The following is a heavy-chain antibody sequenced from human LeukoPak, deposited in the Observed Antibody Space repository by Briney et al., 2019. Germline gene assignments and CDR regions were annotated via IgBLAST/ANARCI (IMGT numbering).Heavy chain of an antibody. Sequence: TGGSLRLSCAGSGFTFSNYAVSWVRQAPGKGLEWVSGMTGRAGNTYYADSVKGRFTISRGNSKNTVYLQMNSLRAEDTALYFCAKDKIVGDGRWDFDYWGQGTLVTVSS. J-gene: IGHJ4*02. CDR3: AKDKIVGDGRWDFDY. CDR2: MTGRAGNT. D-gene: IGHD3-10*01. CDR1: GFTFSNYA. V-gene: IGHV3-23*01.